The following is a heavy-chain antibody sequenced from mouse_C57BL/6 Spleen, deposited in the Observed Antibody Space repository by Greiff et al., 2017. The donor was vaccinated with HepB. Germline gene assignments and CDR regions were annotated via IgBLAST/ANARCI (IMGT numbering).Heavy chain of an antibody. CDR2: ISDGGSYT. J-gene: IGHJ2*01. CDR3: ARAFHYYGSSSYYFDY. V-gene: IGHV5-4*01. D-gene: IGHD1-1*01. CDR1: GFTFSSYA. Sequence: EVQVVESGGGLVKPGGSLKLSCAASGFTFSSYAMSWVRQTPEKRLEWVATISDGGSYTYYPDNVKGRFTISRDNAKNNLYLQMSQLKSEDTAMYYCARAFHYYGSSSYYFDYWGQGTTLTVSS.